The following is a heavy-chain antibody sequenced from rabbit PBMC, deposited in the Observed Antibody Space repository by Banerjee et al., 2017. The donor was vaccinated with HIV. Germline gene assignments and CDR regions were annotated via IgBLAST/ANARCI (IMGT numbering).Heavy chain of an antibody. Sequence: QAQLEESGGGLVQPGGSLKLSCTASGFSFSNKAVMCWVRQAPGKGLEWIACINVITGKAVYASWAKGRFTFSKTSSTTVTLQMTSLAAADTATYFCARDLDAVIGWNFGWWGPGTLVTVS. CDR1: GFSFSNKAV. V-gene: IGHV1S45*01. CDR3: ARDLDAVIGWNFGW. D-gene: IGHD4-1*01. CDR2: INVITGKA. J-gene: IGHJ6*01.